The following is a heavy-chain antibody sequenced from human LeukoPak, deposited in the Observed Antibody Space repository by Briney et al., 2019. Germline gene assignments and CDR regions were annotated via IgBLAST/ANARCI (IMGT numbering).Heavy chain of an antibody. Sequence: KDGESLKISCEGSGYSFTSYWIGWVRQMPGNGLELMGIIYPGDSDIRYSPSFQGQITISADKSISTAYLQWSSLKASDTAMYYCARGGTGTRSFDPWGQGTLVTVSS. J-gene: IGHJ5*02. CDR2: IYPGDSDI. V-gene: IGHV5-51*01. CDR3: ARGGTGTRSFDP. D-gene: IGHD1-1*01. CDR1: GYSFTSYW.